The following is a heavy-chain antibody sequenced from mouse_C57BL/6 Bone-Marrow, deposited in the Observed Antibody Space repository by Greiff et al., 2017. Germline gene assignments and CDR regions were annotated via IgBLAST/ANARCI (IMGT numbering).Heavy chain of an antibody. CDR1: GYTFTSYW. D-gene: IGHD2-1*01. CDR3: ASAAGLYGNYGGAMDY. CDR2: IDPSDSET. Sequence: QVQLQQSGAELVRPGSSVKLSCKASGYTFTSYWMHWVKQRPIQGLEWIGNIDPSDSETHYNQKFKDKATLTVDKSSSTAYMQLSSLTSEDSVVYYCASAAGLYGNYGGAMDYWGQGTSVTVSS. J-gene: IGHJ4*01. V-gene: IGHV1-52*01.